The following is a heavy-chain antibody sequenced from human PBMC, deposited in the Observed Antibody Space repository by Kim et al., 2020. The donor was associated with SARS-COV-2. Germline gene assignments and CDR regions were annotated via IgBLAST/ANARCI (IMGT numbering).Heavy chain of an antibody. Sequence: GGSLRLSCTASGFTFGDYAMSWFRQAPGKGLEWVGFIRSKAYGGTTEYAASVKGRFTISRDDSKSIAYLQMNSLKTEDTAVYYCTREGQELLWFGELSQLADYGMDVWGQGTTVTVSS. CDR2: IRSKAYGGTT. V-gene: IGHV3-49*03. CDR1: GFTFGDYA. CDR3: TREGQELLWFGELSQLADYGMDV. D-gene: IGHD3-10*01. J-gene: IGHJ6*02.